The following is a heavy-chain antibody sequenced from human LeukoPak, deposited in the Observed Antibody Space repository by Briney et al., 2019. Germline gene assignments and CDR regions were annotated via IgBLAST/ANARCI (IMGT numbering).Heavy chain of an antibody. J-gene: IGHJ4*02. D-gene: IGHD6-19*01. V-gene: IGHV3-11*01. Sequence: GGSLRLSCAASGFTFSDFHMSWIRQAPGRGLEWVSYISSSGTTIYYADSVKGRFTISRDNAKNSLYLQMNSLRAEDTAVYYCARTMYRSGWLFDYWGQGTLVTVSS. CDR1: GFTFSDFH. CDR3: ARTMYRSGWLFDY. CDR2: ISSSGTTI.